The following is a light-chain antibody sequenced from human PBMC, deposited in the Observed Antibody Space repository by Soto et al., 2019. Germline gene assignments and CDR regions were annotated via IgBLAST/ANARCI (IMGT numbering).Light chain of an antibody. CDR3: QHYSSYPEA. J-gene: IGKJ1*01. CDR2: AAS. CDR1: HSLXSN. Sequence: IQVTQSAASLSGSAGERATLSCRARHSLXSNLAWYKQKAGQAARFRXYAASTRDSGGPSRFSGSGSGTEFTLPISSLEPEDFAMYYCQHYSSYPEAFGEGTKVDIK. V-gene: IGKV3-15*01.